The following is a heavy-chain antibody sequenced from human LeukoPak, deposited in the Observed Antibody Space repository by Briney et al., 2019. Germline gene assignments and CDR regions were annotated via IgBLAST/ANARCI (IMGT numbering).Heavy chain of an antibody. CDR1: GESMSGFY. Sequence: SETLSLTCTVSGESMSGFYWNWIRQPPGKGLEWIGYMHYTGSTNYNPSLKSRVTISVDTSKNQFSLKLSSVTAADTAVYYCARGWIQLWSTALTFDYWGQGTLVTVSS. V-gene: IGHV4-59*12. D-gene: IGHD5-18*01. CDR3: ARGWIQLWSTALTFDY. CDR2: MHYTGST. J-gene: IGHJ4*02.